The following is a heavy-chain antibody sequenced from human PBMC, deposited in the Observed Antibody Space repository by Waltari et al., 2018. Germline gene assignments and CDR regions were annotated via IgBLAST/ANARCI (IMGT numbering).Heavy chain of an antibody. J-gene: IGHJ3*02. D-gene: IGHD3-10*01. CDR1: GFTFSAYR. Sequence: EVQLVESGGGLVQPGGSLRLSCAASGFTFSAYRLHWVRQAPGKGLVLVSLINADGRATLYADSVKGRFTISRDNAKNSLYLQMNSLRAEDTALYYCHLYSGSVRGVVVRGDLAFDIWGQGTMVTVSS. V-gene: IGHV3-74*01. CDR3: HLYSGSVRGVVVRGDLAFDI. CDR2: INADGRAT.